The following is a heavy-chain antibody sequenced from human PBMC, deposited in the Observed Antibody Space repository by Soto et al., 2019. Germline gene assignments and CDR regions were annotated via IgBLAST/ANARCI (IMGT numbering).Heavy chain of an antibody. CDR3: ARVIGYYDILTGYPYYYYGMDV. D-gene: IGHD3-9*01. J-gene: IGHJ6*02. Sequence: KTSETLSLTCTVSGGSISCGGYYWSWIRQHPGKGLEWIGYIYYSGSTYYNPSLKSRVTISVDTSKNQFSLKLSSVTAADTAVYYCARVIGYYDILTGYPYYYYGMDVWGQGTTVTVSS. CDR2: IYYSGST. CDR1: GGSISCGGYY. V-gene: IGHV4-31*03.